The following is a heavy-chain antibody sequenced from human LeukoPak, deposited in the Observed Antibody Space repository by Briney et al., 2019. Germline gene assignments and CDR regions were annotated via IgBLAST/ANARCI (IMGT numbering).Heavy chain of an antibody. CDR1: GGSFSGYY. CDR2: INHSGST. J-gene: IGHJ4*02. V-gene: IGHV4-34*01. CDR3: ARAPDSSGYIFDY. Sequence: PSETLSLTCAVYGGSFSGYYWSWIRQPPGKGLEWIGEINHSGSTNYNPSLKSRVTISVDTSKNQFSLKLSSVTAADTAVYYCARAPDSSGYIFDYWGQGTLVTVSS. D-gene: IGHD3-22*01.